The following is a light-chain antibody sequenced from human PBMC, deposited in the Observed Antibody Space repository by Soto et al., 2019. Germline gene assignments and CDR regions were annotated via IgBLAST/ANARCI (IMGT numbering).Light chain of an antibody. CDR2: DAS. Sequence: DIHMTQSPSTLSASVGDRVTITCRASESINSWLAWYQQKPGKAPKVVIYDASNLESGVPSRFSGSGSGTEFTLTISSLQPDDFATYYCQQYHVDPWTFGQGTKVEVK. CDR1: ESINSW. CDR3: QQYHVDPWT. V-gene: IGKV1-5*01. J-gene: IGKJ1*01.